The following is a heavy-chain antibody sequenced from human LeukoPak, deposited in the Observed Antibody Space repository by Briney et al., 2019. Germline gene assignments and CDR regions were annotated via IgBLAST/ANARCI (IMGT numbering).Heavy chain of an antibody. CDR2: IKQDGSEK. Sequence: GGSLRLSCAASGFTFSSYWMSWVRQAQGKGLEWVANIKQDGSEKYYVDSVKGRFTISRDNAKNSLYLQMNSLRAEDTAVYYCARDPVPYYYDSSGYYLDYWGQGTLVTVSS. CDR3: ARDPVPYYYDSSGYYLDY. D-gene: IGHD3-22*01. CDR1: GFTFSSYW. V-gene: IGHV3-7*01. J-gene: IGHJ4*02.